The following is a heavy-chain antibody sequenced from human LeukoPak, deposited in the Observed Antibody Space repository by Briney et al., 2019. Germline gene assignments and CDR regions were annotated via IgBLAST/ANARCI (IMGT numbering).Heavy chain of an antibody. D-gene: IGHD3-22*01. J-gene: IGHJ4*02. Sequence: QPGRSLRLSCAASGFTFSSYAMHWVRQAPGKGLEWVAVISYDGSNKYYADSVKGRFTISRDNSKNTLYLQMNSLRAEGTAVYYCARESGRIYDSSGYPYFDYWGQGTLVTVSS. V-gene: IGHV3-30-3*01. CDR3: ARESGRIYDSSGYPYFDY. CDR1: GFTFSSYA. CDR2: ISYDGSNK.